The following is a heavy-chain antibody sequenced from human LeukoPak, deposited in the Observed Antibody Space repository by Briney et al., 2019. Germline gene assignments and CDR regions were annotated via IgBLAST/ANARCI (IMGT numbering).Heavy chain of an antibody. J-gene: IGHJ6*03. CDR3: ARASCYKGRPYFYMDV. Sequence: GGSLRLSCAASGITVRSNYMSWVRQAPGKGLEWVSVIYRGGSAYYADSVKGRFTISRDNSKNTLYLQMNSLRAEDTAVYYCARASCYKGRPYFYMDVWGKGTTVTVSS. V-gene: IGHV3-53*01. CDR2: IYRGGSA. CDR1: GITVRSNY. D-gene: IGHD2-2*02.